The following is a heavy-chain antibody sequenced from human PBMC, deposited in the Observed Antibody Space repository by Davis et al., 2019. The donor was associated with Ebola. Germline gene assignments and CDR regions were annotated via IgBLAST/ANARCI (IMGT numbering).Heavy chain of an antibody. D-gene: IGHD6-19*01. Sequence: ESLKISCAASAFTFSSYCMTWVRQAPGTGLEWVSSISSSSSYIYYADSVKGRFTISRDNAKNSLYLQMNSLRAEDTAVYYCARVGAAVADNYFEYWGQGTLVTVSS. CDR3: ARVGAAVADNYFEY. CDR1: AFTFSSYC. J-gene: IGHJ4*02. CDR2: ISSSSSYI. V-gene: IGHV3-21*01.